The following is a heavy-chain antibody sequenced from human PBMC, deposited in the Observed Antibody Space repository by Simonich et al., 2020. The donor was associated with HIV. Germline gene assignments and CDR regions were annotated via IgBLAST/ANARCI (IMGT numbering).Heavy chain of an antibody. CDR3: ARGGGNPNY. CDR1: GWSFSDYY. J-gene: IGHJ4*02. Sequence: QVQLQQWGAGLLKPSETLSLTCTVYGWSFSDYYWSWIRQPPGKGLEWIGEINHKGRNNYNPSLKRRVSISIDTAKNQFSLKLSSVTAADTAVYDCARGGGNPNYWGQGTLVTVSS. CDR2: INHKGRN. V-gene: IGHV4-34*01. D-gene: IGHD1-1*01.